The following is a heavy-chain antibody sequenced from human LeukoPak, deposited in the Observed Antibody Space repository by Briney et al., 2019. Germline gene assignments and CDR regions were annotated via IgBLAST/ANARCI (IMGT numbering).Heavy chain of an antibody. CDR3: ARKALVLDAFDI. Sequence: GGSLRLSCAASGFTFRDYYMSSIRQAPGKGLEWVSYISSSGSTIYYADSVKGRFTISRDNAKNSLYLQMNSLRAEDTAVYYCARKALVLDAFDIWGQGTMVTVSS. J-gene: IGHJ3*02. CDR2: ISSSGSTI. D-gene: IGHD1-26*01. CDR1: GFTFRDYY. V-gene: IGHV3-11*01.